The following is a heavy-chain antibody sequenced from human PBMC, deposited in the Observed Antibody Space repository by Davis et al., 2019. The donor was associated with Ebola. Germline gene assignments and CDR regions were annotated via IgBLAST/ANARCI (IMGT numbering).Heavy chain of an antibody. J-gene: IGHJ5*02. CDR2: ISVRSIT. CDR3: AKVHPPTTVTTGWFDP. D-gene: IGHD4-17*01. CDR1: GFIFSSNA. V-gene: IGHV3-23*01. Sequence: SLKTSCAASGFIFSSNAMSWVRQAPGRGLEWVSSISVRSITYHADSVKGRFTISRDNSKNTLYLQMNSLRAEDTAVYYCAKVHPPTTVTTGWFDPWGQGTLVTVSS.